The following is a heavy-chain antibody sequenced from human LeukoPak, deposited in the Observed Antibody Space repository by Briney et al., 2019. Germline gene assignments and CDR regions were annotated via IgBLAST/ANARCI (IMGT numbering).Heavy chain of an antibody. CDR3: ARKPAIGYCGGDCSPLDY. CDR1: GYTFTSYY. CDR2: INPSGGST. D-gene: IGHD2-21*02. Sequence: ASVKVSCKASGYTFTSYYIHWVRQAPGQGLEWMGRINPSGGSTSSAQKFQGRVTMTRDRSTSTVYMEVSSLRFEDTAVYYCARKPAIGYCGGDCSPLDYWGQGTLATVSS. J-gene: IGHJ4*02. V-gene: IGHV1-46*01.